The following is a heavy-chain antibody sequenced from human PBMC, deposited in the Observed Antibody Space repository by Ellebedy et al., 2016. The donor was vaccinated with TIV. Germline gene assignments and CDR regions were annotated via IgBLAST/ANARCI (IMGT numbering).Heavy chain of an antibody. CDR2: INHSGST. Sequence: MPSETLSLTCAVYGGSLSGYYWSWIRQPPGKGLEWIGEINHSGSTNYNSSLKSRVTISLDTSKNQFSLKLSSVTAADTAVYYCSRGVTAQNWGQGILVTVSS. CDR3: SRGVTAQN. CDR1: GGSLSGYY. D-gene: IGHD2-21*02. J-gene: IGHJ4*02. V-gene: IGHV4-34*01.